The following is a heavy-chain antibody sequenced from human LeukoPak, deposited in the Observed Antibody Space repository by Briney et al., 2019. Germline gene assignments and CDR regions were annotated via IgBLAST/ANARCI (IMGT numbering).Heavy chain of an antibody. CDR2: LSSSSYI. Sequence: GGSLRLSCAASGFTFSSYSMNWVRQAPGKGLEWVSSLSSSSYIYYADSVKGRFTISRDNAKNSLYLQMNSLRAEDTAVYYCARDQYPMVRGVIGYWGQGTLVTVSS. J-gene: IGHJ4*02. V-gene: IGHV3-21*01. CDR1: GFTFSSYS. D-gene: IGHD3-10*01. CDR3: ARDQYPMVRGVIGY.